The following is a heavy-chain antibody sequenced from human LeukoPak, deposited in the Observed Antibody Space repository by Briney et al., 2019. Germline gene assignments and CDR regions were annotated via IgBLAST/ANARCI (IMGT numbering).Heavy chain of an antibody. CDR3: ARGRGTSGAIFDY. CDR2: MNPNSGNT. CDR1: GYTFTSYD. D-gene: IGHD2-2*01. V-gene: IGHV1-8*03. Sequence: ASVKVSCKASGYTFTSYDINWVRQATGQGREWMGWMNPNSGNTGYAQKFQGRVTITRNTSISTAYMELSSLRSEDTAVYYCARGRGTSGAIFDYWGQGTLGTVSS. J-gene: IGHJ4*02.